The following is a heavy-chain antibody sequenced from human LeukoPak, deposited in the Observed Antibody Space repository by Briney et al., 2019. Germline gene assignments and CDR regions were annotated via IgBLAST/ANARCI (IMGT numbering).Heavy chain of an antibody. Sequence: SETLSLTCAVSGGSISSGSYYWTWIRQPPGKGLEWIGYIYYIGRTNYNPSLKSRVTISVDTSKNQFSLKLSSVTAADTAVYYCARADYGDYVTFDYWGQGTLVTVSS. D-gene: IGHD4-17*01. CDR3: ARADYGDYVTFDY. CDR1: GGSISSGSYY. CDR2: IYYIGRT. J-gene: IGHJ4*02. V-gene: IGHV4-61*01.